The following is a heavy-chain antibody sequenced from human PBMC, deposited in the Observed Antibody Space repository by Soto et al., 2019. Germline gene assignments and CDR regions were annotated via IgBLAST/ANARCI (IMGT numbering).Heavy chain of an antibody. CDR1: GGSFSGYY. V-gene: IGHV4-34*01. J-gene: IGHJ6*02. CDR3: ARGRNGIAAAGTPHYYYYYGMDV. CDR2: INHSGST. Sequence: QVQLQQWGAGLLKPSETLSLTCAVYGGSFSGYYWSWIRQPPGKGLEWIGEINHSGSTNYNPSLKSRVTISVDTSKNQFSLKLSSVTAADTAVYYCARGRNGIAAAGTPHYYYYYGMDVWGQGTTVTVSS. D-gene: IGHD6-13*01.